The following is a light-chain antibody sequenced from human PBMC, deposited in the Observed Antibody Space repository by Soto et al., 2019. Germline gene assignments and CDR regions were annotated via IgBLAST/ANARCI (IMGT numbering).Light chain of an antibody. J-gene: IGKJ2*01. CDR3: KQYGT. CDR2: GAS. Sequence: EIVLTQSPGTLSLSPGERATLSCRASQSISSSYLAWYQQNPGQAPRLLIYGASSRATGIPDRFSGSGSGTDFTLTISRLETEDFGVYYSKQYGTFGQGTKLEIK. V-gene: IGKV3-20*01. CDR1: QSISSSY.